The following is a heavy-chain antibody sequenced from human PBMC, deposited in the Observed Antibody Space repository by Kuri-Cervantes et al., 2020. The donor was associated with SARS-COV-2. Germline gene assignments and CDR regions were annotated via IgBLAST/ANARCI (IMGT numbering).Heavy chain of an antibody. J-gene: IGHJ4*02. Sequence: GGSLRLSGAASGFTVSSNYMSGVRQAPGKGLEWVSVIYIGGSTYYADSVKGRFTISRDNSKNTLYLQMNSLRAADTDVYYCARSIIAVAGFGGRDYWGQGTLVTVSS. CDR3: ARSIIAVAGFGGRDY. V-gene: IGHV3-53*01. CDR2: IYIGGST. D-gene: IGHD6-19*01. CDR1: GFTVSSNY.